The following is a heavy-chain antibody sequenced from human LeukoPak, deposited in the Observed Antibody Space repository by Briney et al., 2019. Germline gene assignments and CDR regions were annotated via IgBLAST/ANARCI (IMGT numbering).Heavy chain of an antibody. J-gene: IGHJ4*02. CDR1: GFTFTSSA. D-gene: IGHD6-19*01. V-gene: IGHV1-58*02. CDR3: AKDISIAVAGTIDY. Sequence: SVKVSCKASGFTFTSSAMQWVRQARGQRLAWIGWIVVGSGNTNYARKFQERVTITRDMSTSTAYMELSSLRSEDTALYYCAKDISIAVAGTIDYWGQGTLVTVSS. CDR2: IVVGSGNT.